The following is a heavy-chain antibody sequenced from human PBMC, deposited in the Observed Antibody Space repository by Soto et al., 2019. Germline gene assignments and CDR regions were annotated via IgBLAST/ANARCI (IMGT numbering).Heavy chain of an antibody. CDR1: GGSISSYY. CDR2: IYYSGST. V-gene: IGHV4-59*01. CDR3: ARDGYTVTPNYYYGMDV. Sequence: QVQLQESGPGLVKPSETLSLTCTVSGGSISSYYWSWIRQPPGKGLEWIGYIYYSGSTNYNPSLKSRVTISVDTSKHQFSLKLSSVTAADTAVYYCARDGYTVTPNYYYGMDVWGQGTTVTVSS. J-gene: IGHJ6*02. D-gene: IGHD4-4*01.